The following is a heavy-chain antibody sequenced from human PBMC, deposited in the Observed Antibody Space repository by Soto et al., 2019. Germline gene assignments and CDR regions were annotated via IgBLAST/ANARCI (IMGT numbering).Heavy chain of an antibody. J-gene: IGHJ4*02. Sequence: QVQLVQSGAEEKKPGASVKVSCKASGYTFTSYAMHWVRQAPGQRLEWMGWINAGNGNTKYSQKYQGRVTITRDTSASTAYMELSSLRSEDTAVYYCARASGWYVSDYWGQGTLVTVSS. D-gene: IGHD6-19*01. CDR3: ARASGWYVSDY. V-gene: IGHV1-3*05. CDR2: INAGNGNT. CDR1: GYTFTSYA.